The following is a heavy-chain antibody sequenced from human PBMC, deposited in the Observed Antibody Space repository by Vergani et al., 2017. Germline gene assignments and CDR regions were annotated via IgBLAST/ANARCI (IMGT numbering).Heavy chain of an antibody. Sequence: EVQLVESGGGLIQPGGSLRLSCAASGFTVSSNYMSWVRQAPGKGLEWVSVTYSGGSTYYADSVKGRFTISRDNSKNTLYLQMNSLRAEDTAVYYCARERPQLGIGRYYFDYWGQGTLVTVSS. D-gene: IGHD7-27*01. V-gene: IGHV3-53*01. CDR1: GFTVSSNY. CDR3: ARERPQLGIGRYYFDY. J-gene: IGHJ4*02. CDR2: TYSGGST.